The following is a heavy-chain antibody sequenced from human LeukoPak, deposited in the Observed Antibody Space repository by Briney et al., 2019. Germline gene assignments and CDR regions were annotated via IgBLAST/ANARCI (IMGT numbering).Heavy chain of an antibody. CDR1: GYTFTGYY. D-gene: IGHD5-18*01. Sequence: ASVKVSCKASGYTFTGYYMHRVRQAPGQGLEWMGWINPNSGGTNYAQKFQGRVTMTRDTSISTAYMELSRLRSDDTAVYYCARVPYRGYSYGPIDYWGQGTLVTVSS. V-gene: IGHV1-2*02. CDR3: ARVPYRGYSYGPIDY. CDR2: INPNSGGT. J-gene: IGHJ4*02.